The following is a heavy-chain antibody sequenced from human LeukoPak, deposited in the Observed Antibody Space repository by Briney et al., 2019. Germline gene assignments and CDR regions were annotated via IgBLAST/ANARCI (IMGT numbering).Heavy chain of an antibody. CDR1: GFSFSSYA. Sequence: PGGSLRLSCAASGFSFSSYAMSLCRQAPGKGLEWVSGLSGSGGDTYYADSVKGRFTISRDNSNNTLYLQMNSLRAEDTALYYCAKSRSHSSAWYGSDFDYWGQGTLVTVSS. V-gene: IGHV3-23*01. J-gene: IGHJ4*02. CDR2: LSGSGGDT. CDR3: AKSRSHSSAWYGSDFDY. D-gene: IGHD6-19*01.